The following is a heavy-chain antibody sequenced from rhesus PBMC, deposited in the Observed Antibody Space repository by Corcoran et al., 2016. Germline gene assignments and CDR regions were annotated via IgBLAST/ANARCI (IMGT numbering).Heavy chain of an antibody. CDR2: IYGSGSST. J-gene: IGHJ4*01. Sequence: QLQLQESGPGLVKPSETLSVTCAVSGGSISSSYWSWIRQAPGKGLEWIGYIYGSGSSTNNNPSLKSRVTLSVDTSKTQLSLKLSSVTTADTAVYYCARDPSFDYWGQGVLVTVSS. V-gene: IGHV4-169*02. CDR3: ARDPSFDY. CDR1: GGSISSSY.